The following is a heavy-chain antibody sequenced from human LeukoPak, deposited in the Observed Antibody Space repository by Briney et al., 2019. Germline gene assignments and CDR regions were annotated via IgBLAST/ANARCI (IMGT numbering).Heavy chain of an antibody. J-gene: IGHJ3*02. CDR2: IIPIFGTA. D-gene: IGHD6-19*01. Sequence: ASVKVSCKASGGTFSSYAISWVRQAPGQGLEWMGGIIPIFGTANYAQKFQGRVTSTADESTSTAYMELSSLRSEDTAVYYCARDLYSSGWPQAVDIWGQGTMVTVSS. V-gene: IGHV1-69*13. CDR3: ARDLYSSGWPQAVDI. CDR1: GGTFSSYA.